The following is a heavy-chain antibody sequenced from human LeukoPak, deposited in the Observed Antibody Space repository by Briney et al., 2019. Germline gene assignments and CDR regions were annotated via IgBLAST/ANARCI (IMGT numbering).Heavy chain of an antibody. V-gene: IGHV4-39*01. CDR2: IYYIGST. CDR1: GGSISSSSYY. CDR3: ARHIGGRYYYYYMDV. D-gene: IGHD3-16*02. Sequence: SETLSLTCTVSGGSISSSSYYWGWIRQPPGKGLEWIGNIYYIGSTYYNPSLKSRVTISVDTSKNQFSLKLSSVTAADTAVYYCARHIGGRYYYYYMDVWGKGTTVTISS. J-gene: IGHJ6*03.